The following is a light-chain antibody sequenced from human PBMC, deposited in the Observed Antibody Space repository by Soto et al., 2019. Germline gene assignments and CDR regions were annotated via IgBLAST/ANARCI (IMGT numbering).Light chain of an antibody. CDR2: KAS. Sequence: DIQMTQSPATLSASVGDRVTITCRASQSISTWLAWYQQKPGKAPKLLIHKASNLLSGVPSRFSGSGSATEFTLTISSLHPDDFATYYCQQYNSHRAWTFSQGTKVEI. CDR1: QSISTW. J-gene: IGKJ1*01. V-gene: IGKV1-5*03. CDR3: QQYNSHRAWT.